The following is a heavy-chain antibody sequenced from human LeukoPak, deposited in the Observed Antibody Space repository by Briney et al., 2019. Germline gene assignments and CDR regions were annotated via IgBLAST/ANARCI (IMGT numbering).Heavy chain of an antibody. J-gene: IGHJ4*02. CDR3: ARGLATAAAY. D-gene: IGHD6-13*01. Sequence: PGGSLRLSCADSGFTFNKYWMSWVRQAPGKGLEWVANIDQDGSQKYYVDSVKGRFTISRDNAKSSVYLQMNSLRAEDTAIYYCARGLATAAAYWGQGTLVTVSS. CDR1: GFTFNKYW. CDR2: IDQDGSQK. V-gene: IGHV3-7*01.